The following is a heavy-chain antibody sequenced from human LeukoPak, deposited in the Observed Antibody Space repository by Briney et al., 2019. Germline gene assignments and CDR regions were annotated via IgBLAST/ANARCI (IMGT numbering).Heavy chain of an antibody. Sequence: SETLSLTCTVSGGSGSSDSWSWIRQPPGQGLEWIGHISYSGSTSYNPSLKSRVTISVDPSKCQLSLKLRSVTAADTAVYYCARRTRSFSYHYGDAYYYYYMEVWGKGTTVIGS. J-gene: IGHJ6*03. V-gene: IGHV4-59*02. CDR1: GGSGSSDS. D-gene: IGHD4/OR15-4a*01. CDR2: ISYSGST. CDR3: ARRTRSFSYHYGDAYYYYYMEV.